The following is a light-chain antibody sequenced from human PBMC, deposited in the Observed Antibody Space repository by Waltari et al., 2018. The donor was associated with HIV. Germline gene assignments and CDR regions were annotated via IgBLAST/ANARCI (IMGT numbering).Light chain of an antibody. V-gene: IGLV1-51*01. CDR2: DNK. Sequence: QSVLTQPPSVSAAPGQQVTISCSGSSSNIGKNYVCWYQQLPGTAPKLLIYDNKKRPSGIPDRFSGSKSGTSATLGITGLQTGDEADYYCGTWDSSLSAWVFGGGTKLTVL. CDR1: SSNIGKNY. CDR3: GTWDSSLSAWV. J-gene: IGLJ3*02.